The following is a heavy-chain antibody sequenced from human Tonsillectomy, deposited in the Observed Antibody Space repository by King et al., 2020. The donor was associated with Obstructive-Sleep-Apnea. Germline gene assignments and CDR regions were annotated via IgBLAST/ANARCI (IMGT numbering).Heavy chain of an antibody. V-gene: IGHV3-21*01. CDR1: GFTFSSYS. J-gene: IGHJ3*02. Sequence: VQLVESGGGLVKPGGSLRLSCAASGFTFSSYSMNWVRQAPGKGLEWVSSISSSNDYIYYADSVKGRFTISRDNAKNSLCLQMNSLRAEDTAVYYCARGVEYSSSSRAFDIWGQGTMVTVSS. D-gene: IGHD6-6*01. CDR2: ISSSNDYI. CDR3: ARGVEYSSSSRAFDI.